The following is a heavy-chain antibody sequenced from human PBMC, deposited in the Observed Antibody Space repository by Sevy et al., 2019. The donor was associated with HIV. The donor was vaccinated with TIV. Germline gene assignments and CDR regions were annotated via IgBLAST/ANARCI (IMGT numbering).Heavy chain of an antibody. J-gene: IGHJ4*02. D-gene: IGHD2-21*02. Sequence: GGSLRLSCTASGFTFSDYYMSWIRQAPGKGLEWVSYISSSGSTIYYAHSVKGRFTISRDNAKKSLYLQMNSLRAEDTAVYYCARDSSYCGGDCYFDYWGQGTLVTVSS. V-gene: IGHV3-11*01. CDR1: GFTFSDYY. CDR3: ARDSSYCGGDCYFDY. CDR2: ISSSGSTI.